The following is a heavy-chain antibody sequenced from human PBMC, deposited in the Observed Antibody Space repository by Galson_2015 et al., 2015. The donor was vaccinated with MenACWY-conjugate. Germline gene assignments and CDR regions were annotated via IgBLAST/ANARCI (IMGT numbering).Heavy chain of an antibody. CDR1: GYSFTNYW. CDR3: ARHPPGGRGIDV. Sequence: QSGAEVKKPGESLTISCTGSGYSFTNYWIGWVRQMPGRGLEWMGLIDPHNSNTRYSPSFQGQVTISADESISTAFLQWSSLKASDTAMHYCARHPPGGRGIDVWGRGTTVTVSS. D-gene: IGHD1-26*01. CDR2: IDPHNSNT. V-gene: IGHV5-51*01. J-gene: IGHJ6*02.